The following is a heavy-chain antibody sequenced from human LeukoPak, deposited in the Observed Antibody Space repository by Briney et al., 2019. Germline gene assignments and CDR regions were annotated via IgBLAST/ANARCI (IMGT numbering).Heavy chain of an antibody. CDR2: INPSGGST. CDR1: GYTFTNYY. V-gene: IGHV1-46*01. Sequence: GASVKVSCKASGYTFTNYYMHWVRQAPGQGLEWMGIINPSGGSTSYAQKFQGRITMTRDTSTSTVYMELNSLRSEDTAVYYCAREIGPIQLHLWSSAFDLWGQGTLVTVSS. D-gene: IGHD5-18*01. CDR3: AREIGPIQLHLWSSAFDL. J-gene: IGHJ4*02.